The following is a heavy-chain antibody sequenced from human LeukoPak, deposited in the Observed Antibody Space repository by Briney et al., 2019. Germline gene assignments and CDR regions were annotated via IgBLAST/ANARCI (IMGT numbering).Heavy chain of an antibody. CDR3: ARGHGSGWCGNNYFDY. Sequence: ASVKVSCKASGGTFSSYAISWVRQAPGQGLEWMGGIIPIFGTANYAQKFQGRVTITADESTSTAYTELSSLRSEDTAVYYCARGHGSGWCGNNYFDYWGQGTLVTVSS. CDR2: IIPIFGTA. D-gene: IGHD6-19*01. J-gene: IGHJ4*02. V-gene: IGHV1-69*13. CDR1: GGTFSSYA.